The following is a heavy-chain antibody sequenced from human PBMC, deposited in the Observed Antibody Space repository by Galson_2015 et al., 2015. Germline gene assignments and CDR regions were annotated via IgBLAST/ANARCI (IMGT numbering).Heavy chain of an antibody. D-gene: IGHD4-11*01. Sequence: QSGAEVEKPGESLQISCKGSGYSFTSYWIGWVRQVPGKGLEWMGIIYPGDSETRYSPSFEGQVTISADKSISTAYLQWSSLTASDTAMYYCARRLQLIPGLKHDAFDIWGQGTMVTVSS. V-gene: IGHV5-51*01. CDR1: GYSFTSYW. CDR3: ARRLQLIPGLKHDAFDI. J-gene: IGHJ3*02. CDR2: IYPGDSET.